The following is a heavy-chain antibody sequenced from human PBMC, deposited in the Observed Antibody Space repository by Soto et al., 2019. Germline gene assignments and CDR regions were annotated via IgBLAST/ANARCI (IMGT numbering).Heavy chain of an antibody. V-gene: IGHV5-51*01. CDR3: AGHLQRGPSGYPNWFDP. CDR2: IYPGDSDT. J-gene: IGHJ5*02. D-gene: IGHD3-3*01. CDR1: GYSFTSYW. Sequence: PGESLKISCKGSGYSFTSYWIGWVRQMPGKGLEWMGIIYPGDSDTRYSPSFQGQVTISADKSISTAYLQWSSLKASDTAMYYCAGHLQRGPSGYPNWFDPWGQGTLVTVSS.